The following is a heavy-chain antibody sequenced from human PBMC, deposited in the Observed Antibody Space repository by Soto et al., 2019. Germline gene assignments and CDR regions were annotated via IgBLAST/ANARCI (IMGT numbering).Heavy chain of an antibody. CDR2: INPSGGST. Sequence: GASVKVSCKASGYTFTSYYMHWVRQAPGQGLKWMGIINPSGGSTSYAQKFQGRVTMTRDTSTSTVYMELSSLRSEDTAVYYCARGGRAAAGKGPAFDIWGQGTMVTVSS. CDR3: ARGGRAAAGKGPAFDI. J-gene: IGHJ3*02. D-gene: IGHD6-13*01. CDR1: GYTFTSYY. V-gene: IGHV1-46*01.